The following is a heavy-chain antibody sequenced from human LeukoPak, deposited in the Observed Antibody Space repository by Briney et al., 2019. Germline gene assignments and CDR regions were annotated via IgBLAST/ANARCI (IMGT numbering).Heavy chain of an antibody. CDR1: GGSISSYY. V-gene: IGHV4-59*12. CDR2: IYYSGST. CDR3: ARVRQYDFWSGYYTYNWFDP. D-gene: IGHD3-3*01. J-gene: IGHJ5*02. Sequence: SETLSLTRTVSGGSISSYYWSWIRQPPGKGLEWIGYIYYSGSTNYNPSLKSRVTISVDTSKNRFSLKLSSVTAADTAVYYCARVRQYDFWSGYYTYNWFDPWGQGTLVTVSS.